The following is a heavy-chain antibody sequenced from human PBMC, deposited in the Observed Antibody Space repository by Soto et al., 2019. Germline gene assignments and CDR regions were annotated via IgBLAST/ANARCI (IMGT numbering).Heavy chain of an antibody. Sequence: SETLSLTCSVSGGSMSSHHWSWIRQPPGKGLELIGYIHDSGRTNYNPSLKGRVTISVDTSSSQFSLKLTSVTTADTAVYFCERYDILTGRHDKFELWGQGTLVTVSS. D-gene: IGHD3-9*01. CDR3: ERYDILTGRHDKFEL. CDR2: IHDSGRT. CDR1: GGSMSSHH. J-gene: IGHJ4*02. V-gene: IGHV4-59*11.